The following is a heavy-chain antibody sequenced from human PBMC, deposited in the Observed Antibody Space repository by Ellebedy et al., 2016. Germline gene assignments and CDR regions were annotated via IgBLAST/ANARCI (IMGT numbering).Heavy chain of an antibody. D-gene: IGHD4-11*01. CDR1: GYTFTSYY. V-gene: IGHV1-46*01. Sequence: ASVKVSCKASGYTFTSYYMHWVRQAPGQGLEWMGIINPSGGSTSYAQKFQGRVTMTRDTSTSTVYMELSSLRSEDTAVYYCARDIYSNYYYYGMDVWGQGTTVTVSS. J-gene: IGHJ6*02. CDR3: ARDIYSNYYYYGMDV. CDR2: INPSGGST.